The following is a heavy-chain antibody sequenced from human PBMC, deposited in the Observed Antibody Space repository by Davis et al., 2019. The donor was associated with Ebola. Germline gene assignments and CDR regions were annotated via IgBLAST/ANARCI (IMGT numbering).Heavy chain of an antibody. Sequence: GESLKISCAASGCTFSRHAMSWVRQAPGKGLEWVSTISGSGFISYYADSVKGRFTISRDNSENTLHLQMNNLRAEDTAVYYCARGGIAVDGTTSHGMDVWGQGTTVTVSS. CDR3: ARGGIAVDGTTSHGMDV. V-gene: IGHV3-23*01. D-gene: IGHD6-13*01. J-gene: IGHJ6*02. CDR1: GCTFSRHA. CDR2: ISGSGFIS.